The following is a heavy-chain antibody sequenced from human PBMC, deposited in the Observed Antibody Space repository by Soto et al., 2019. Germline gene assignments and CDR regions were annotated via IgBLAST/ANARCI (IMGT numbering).Heavy chain of an antibody. V-gene: IGHV4-30-2*01. CDR3: ARGRRITMVRGVIPKPLDY. Sequence: SETLSLTCAVSGGSISSGGYSWNWIRQPLGRGLEWIGYIFHGGTTHYNPSLKSRVTMSADTSKNQFSLKLSSVTAADTAVYYCARGRRITMVRGVIPKPLDYWGQGTLVTVSS. J-gene: IGHJ4*02. D-gene: IGHD3-10*01. CDR2: IFHGGTT. CDR1: GGSISSGGYS.